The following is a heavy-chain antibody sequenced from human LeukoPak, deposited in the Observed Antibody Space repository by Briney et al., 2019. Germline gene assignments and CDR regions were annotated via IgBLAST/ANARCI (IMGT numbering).Heavy chain of an antibody. J-gene: IGHJ4*02. D-gene: IGHD1-26*01. CDR2: ISTSGSTK. V-gene: IGHV3-48*03. CDR1: GFTCSDYE. Sequence: GGSLRLSCAATGFTCSDYEMNWDRQSPGRGLEWVSYISTSGSTKYYAGSVKGRFTISRDNAKNSLYLQMNSLRAEDTAVYYCARRITDFKGAFDSWGQGTLVTVSS. CDR3: ARRITDFKGAFDS.